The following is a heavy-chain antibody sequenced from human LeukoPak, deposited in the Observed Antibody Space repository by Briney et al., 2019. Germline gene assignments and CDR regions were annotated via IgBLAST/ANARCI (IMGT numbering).Heavy chain of an antibody. V-gene: IGHV3-7*01. CDR1: GFTFSSYA. Sequence: GGSLRLSCAASGFTFSSYAMSWVRQAPGKGLEWVANIKQDGSEKYYVDSVKGRFTISRDNAKNSQYLQMNSLRAEDTAVYYCARESVPAAIFEGYYYYMDVWGKGTTVTVSS. J-gene: IGHJ6*03. CDR3: ARESVPAAIFEGYYYYMDV. CDR2: IKQDGSEK. D-gene: IGHD2-2*01.